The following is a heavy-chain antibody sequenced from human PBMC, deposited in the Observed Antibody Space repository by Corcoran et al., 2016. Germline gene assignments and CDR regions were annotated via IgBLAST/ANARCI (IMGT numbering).Heavy chain of an antibody. Sequence: QVQLVQSGAEVKKPGYAVKVSWKASGGTFSGDAISWVRQAPGQGLEWMGGIIPIFGTAHYAQKFRGRVTITADKSTSTAYMELSSLRSEDTAVYYCARRPTYGLRSYYWGQGPLFTVSS. CDR1: GGTFSGDA. J-gene: IGHJ4*02. CDR3: ARRPTYGLRSYY. CDR2: IIPIFGTA. D-gene: IGHD3-10*01. V-gene: IGHV1-69*06.